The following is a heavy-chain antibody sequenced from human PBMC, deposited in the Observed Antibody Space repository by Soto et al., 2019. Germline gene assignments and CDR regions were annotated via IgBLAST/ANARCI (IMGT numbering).Heavy chain of an antibody. CDR3: ANGVNNLGSGYPIDAFDI. J-gene: IGHJ3*02. CDR1: GFTFSSYG. V-gene: IGHV3-30*18. CDR2: ISYDGSNK. D-gene: IGHD3-22*01. Sequence: QVQLVESGGGVVQPGRSLRLSCAASGFTFSSYGMHWVRQAPRKGLEWVAFISYDGSNKFYADSVKGRFTISRDNSKNTLYLQMNSLRAEDTAVYYCANGVNNLGSGYPIDAFDIWGQGTMVTVSS.